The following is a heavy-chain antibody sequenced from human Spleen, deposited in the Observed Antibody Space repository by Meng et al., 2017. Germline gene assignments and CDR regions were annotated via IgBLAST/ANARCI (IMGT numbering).Heavy chain of an antibody. CDR3: ARSYGSGTYWYFDL. CDR2: IYHTGST. V-gene: IGHV4-61*03. D-gene: IGHD3-10*01. J-gene: IGHJ2*01. CDR1: GGSVSSGNYY. Sequence: QVRLQASGPGLVRPSEPLPLTWPVSGGSVSSGNYYWSWVRQPPGKGLEWIGFIYHTGSTDCNPSLKRRVTISVDTSNNHFSLKLTSVTAADTAVYYCARSYGSGTYWYFDLWGRGTLVTVSS.